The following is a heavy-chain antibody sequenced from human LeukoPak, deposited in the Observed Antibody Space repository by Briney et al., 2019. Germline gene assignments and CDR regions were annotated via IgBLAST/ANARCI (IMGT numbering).Heavy chain of an antibody. J-gene: IGHJ4*02. CDR2: IYYTGKN. CDR1: GGSINSHY. CDR3: VRRDTGWNYFDY. V-gene: IGHV4-59*08. Sequence: SETLSLTCAVSGGSINSHYWGWIRQPPGKGLQWIGDIYYTGKNNYNPSLKSRVTISLDTSKDHFSLNLTSVLAADTAIYYCVRRDTGWNYFDYWGQGSLVTVSS. D-gene: IGHD6-19*01.